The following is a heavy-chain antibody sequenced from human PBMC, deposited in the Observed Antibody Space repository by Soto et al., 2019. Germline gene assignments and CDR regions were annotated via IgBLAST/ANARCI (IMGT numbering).Heavy chain of an antibody. CDR1: GGTFSSYA. V-gene: IGHV1-69*13. CDR3: ARDRGIAVAGPRDYYYGMDV. J-gene: IGHJ6*02. CDR2: IIPIFGTA. Sequence: SVKVSCKASGGTFSSYAISWVRQAPGQGLEWMGGIIPIFGTANYAQKFQGRVTITADESTSTAYMELSSLRSEDTAVYYCARDRGIAVAGPRDYYYGMDVWGQGTTVTVSS. D-gene: IGHD6-19*01.